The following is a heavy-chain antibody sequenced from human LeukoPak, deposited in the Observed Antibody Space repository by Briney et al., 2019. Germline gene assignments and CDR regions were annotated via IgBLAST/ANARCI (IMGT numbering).Heavy chain of an antibody. CDR3: AKMAGMTRQVYYMDV. Sequence: GGSLRLSCAASGFTFSSYAMSWARQAPGKGLEWVSALYGSGETTYYADSVKGRFTVSRDNSKNTLYLQMDGLRAEDTAVYYCAKMAGMTRQVYYMDVWGKGPRSPSP. J-gene: IGHJ6*03. D-gene: IGHD1-1*01. CDR1: GFTFSSYA. V-gene: IGHV3-23*01. CDR2: LYGSGETT.